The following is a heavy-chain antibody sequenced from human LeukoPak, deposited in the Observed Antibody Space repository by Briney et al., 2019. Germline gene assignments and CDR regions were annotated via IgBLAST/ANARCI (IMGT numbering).Heavy chain of an antibody. CDR3: ARVRSPLTVDY. CDR1: GGSIGGYY. D-gene: IGHD1-26*01. V-gene: IGHV4-59*01. Sequence: SETLSLTCTVSGGSIGGYYWAWIRQPPGKGLEWIGNIYYSGSTNYSPSLKSRVTISVDTSKNQFSLKLSSVTAADTAVYYCARVRSPLTVDYWGQGTLVSVSS. J-gene: IGHJ4*02. CDR2: IYYSGST.